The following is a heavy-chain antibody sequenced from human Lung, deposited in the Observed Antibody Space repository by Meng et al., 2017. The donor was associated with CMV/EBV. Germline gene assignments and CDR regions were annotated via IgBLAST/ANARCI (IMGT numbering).Heavy chain of an antibody. V-gene: IGHV1-69*02. CDR2: IIPILGIA. CDR1: GGTVSSVT. Sequence: QVHLVQSAAEVEKPGSSVKVSRHASGGTVSSVTINWVRQAPGKGLAWMGRIIPILGIANYAQKFQGRVTITADKSTSTAYMELSSLRSEDTAVYYCASSIFGVVIISPLGYWGQGTLVTVSS. CDR3: ASSIFGVVIISPLGY. J-gene: IGHJ4*02. D-gene: IGHD3-3*01.